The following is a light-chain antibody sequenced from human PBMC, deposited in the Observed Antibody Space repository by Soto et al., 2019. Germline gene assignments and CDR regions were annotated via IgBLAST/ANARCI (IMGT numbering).Light chain of an antibody. J-gene: IGKJ1*01. CDR2: KAS. CDR1: QTISSW. V-gene: IGKV1-5*03. Sequence: DIKMTQSPSTLSGSVGDRVTITSRASQTISSWLAWYQQKPGKAPKIMIYKASTLKSGVPSRFSGSGSGTEFTLSISSLQPDDVATYYCQHYNSYSEALGQGTKVDIK. CDR3: QHYNSYSEA.